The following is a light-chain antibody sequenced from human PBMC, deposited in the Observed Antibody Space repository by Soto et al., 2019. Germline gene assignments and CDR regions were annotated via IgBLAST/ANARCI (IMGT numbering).Light chain of an antibody. CDR2: EVS. CDR1: SSDIGAYNY. CDR3: SSYTGSTPPYV. Sequence: QSALTQSASVSGSPGQSITISCTGTSSDIGAYNYVSWYQQHPGKAPKLMIYEVSNRPSGVSNRFSGSKSGNTASLTISGLQYEDKADYYCSSYTGSTPPYVFGTGTKLTAL. J-gene: IGLJ1*01. V-gene: IGLV2-14*01.